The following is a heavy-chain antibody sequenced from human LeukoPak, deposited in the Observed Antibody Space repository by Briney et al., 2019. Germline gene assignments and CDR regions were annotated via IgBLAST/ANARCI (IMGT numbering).Heavy chain of an antibody. D-gene: IGHD1-26*01. CDR1: GGTFNTYI. J-gene: IGHJ4*02. CDR2: IIPMFGTR. CDR3: ARDMGNSGLDY. Sequence: SVNVSCKASGGTFNTYIISWVRQAPGQGLEWMGGIIPMFGTRNYAPKFQGRVTFTADASTSTAFMELSSLRSEDTAVYYCARDMGNSGLDYWGQGTLVTVSS. V-gene: IGHV1-69*13.